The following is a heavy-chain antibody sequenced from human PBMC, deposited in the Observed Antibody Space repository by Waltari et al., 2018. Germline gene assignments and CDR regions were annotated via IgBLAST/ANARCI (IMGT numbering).Heavy chain of an antibody. J-gene: IGHJ6*03. CDR2: IRYDGSNK. Sequence: GLEWVAFIRYDGSNKYYADSVKGRFTISRDNSKNTLYLQMNSLRAEDTAVYYCAKDVGNVWFRELSYYYYYYMDVWGKGTTVTVSS. V-gene: IGHV3-30*02. D-gene: IGHD3-10*01. CDR3: AKDVGNVWFRELSYYYYYYMDV.